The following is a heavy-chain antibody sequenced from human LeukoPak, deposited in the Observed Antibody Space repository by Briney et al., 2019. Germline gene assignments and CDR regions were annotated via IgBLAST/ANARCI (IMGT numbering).Heavy chain of an antibody. CDR2: INTNTGNP. CDR3: ARVAIWFGELSRCYYYMDV. V-gene: IGHV7-4-1*02. D-gene: IGHD3-10*01. J-gene: IGHJ6*03. CDR1: GYTFTSYA. Sequence: ASVKVSCKASGYTFTSYAMNWVRQAPGQGLEWIGWINTNTGNPTYAQGFTGRFVFSLDTSVSTAYLQISSLKAEDTAVYYCARVAIWFGELSRCYYYMDVWGKGTTVTVSS.